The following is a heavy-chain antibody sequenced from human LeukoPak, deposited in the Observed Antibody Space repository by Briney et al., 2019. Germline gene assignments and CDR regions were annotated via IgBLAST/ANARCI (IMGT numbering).Heavy chain of an antibody. D-gene: IGHD3-9*01. V-gene: IGHV4-30-4*01. CDR2: IYCSGST. CDR3: AGDNYDILTGSGGYFDS. J-gene: IGHJ4*02. CDR1: GGSISSGDYY. Sequence: PSQTLSLTCTVSGGSISSGDYYWSWIRQPPGKGLEWIGYIYCSGSTYYNPSLKSRVTISVDTSKNQFSLKLSSVTAADTAVYYCAGDNYDILTGSGGYFDSWGQGTLVTVSS.